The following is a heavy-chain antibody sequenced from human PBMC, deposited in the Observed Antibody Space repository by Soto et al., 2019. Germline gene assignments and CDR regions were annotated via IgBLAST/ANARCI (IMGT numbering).Heavy chain of an antibody. J-gene: IGHJ4*02. CDR1: GAIPTSNP. CDR2: IIPIHGTT. V-gene: IGHV1-69*01. D-gene: IGHD3-16*01. Sequence: QMEQSGAEVRKPGSSVKVSCKPSGAIPTSNPRAWVRQAPGQGFEWMGGIIPIHGTTEYAQKFQGRVTITADESTNRATLELTGLTSEDTAVYYCARGWGLVSWGQGTLVTVSS. CDR3: ARGWGLVS.